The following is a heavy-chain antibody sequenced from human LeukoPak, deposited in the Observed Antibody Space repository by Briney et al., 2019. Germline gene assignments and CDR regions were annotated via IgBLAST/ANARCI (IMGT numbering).Heavy chain of an antibody. CDR2: ISGRVGST. CDR3: ALRPTSYNWFDP. D-gene: IGHD6-6*01. V-gene: IGHV3-23*01. J-gene: IGHJ5*01. Sequence: GGSLRLSCATSGFTFSILGMSWVRQAPGKGLEWVSSISGRVGSTSYADSVKGRFTISKDNSKNTLFLQMTSLRAEDTAIYYCALRPTSYNWFDPWGQGTLVTVSS. CDR1: GFTFSILG.